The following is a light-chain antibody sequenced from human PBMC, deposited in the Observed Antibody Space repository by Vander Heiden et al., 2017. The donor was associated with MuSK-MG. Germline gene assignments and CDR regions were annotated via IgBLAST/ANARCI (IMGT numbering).Light chain of an antibody. CDR3: SSYTSSSTLGV. V-gene: IGLV2-14*03. Sequence: QSALTQPASVSGSPGQSITISCTGPSSDVGGYNYVSWYQQHPGKAPKLMINDVSNRPSGVSNRFSGNTASLTIAGLQAEDEADYYCSSYTSSSTLGVFGTGTKVTVL. J-gene: IGLJ1*01. CDR2: DVS. CDR1: SSDVGGYNY.